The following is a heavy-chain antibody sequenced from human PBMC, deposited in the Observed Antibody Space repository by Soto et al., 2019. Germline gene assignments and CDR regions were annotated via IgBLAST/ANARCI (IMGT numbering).Heavy chain of an antibody. Sequence: EVQLVESGGGLVQPGGSLKLSCAASGSTVNGSAKHWVRQASGKGLEWVGRIRSKANSYATAFAASVKGRFTITRDDSKNTAYLQLNSLKTEDTAVYYCTTVQLGITDYWGQGTLVTVSS. D-gene: IGHD7-27*01. CDR3: TTVQLGITDY. J-gene: IGHJ4*02. CDR2: IRSKANSYAT. V-gene: IGHV3-73*01. CDR1: GSTVNGSA.